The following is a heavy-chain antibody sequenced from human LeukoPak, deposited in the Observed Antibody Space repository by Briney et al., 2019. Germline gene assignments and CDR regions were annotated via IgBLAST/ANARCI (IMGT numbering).Heavy chain of an antibody. CDR3: ARTHSDWYFDL. V-gene: IGHV4-34*01. CDR1: GESFSGYY. J-gene: IGHJ2*01. CDR2: INHSGST. Sequence: PSETLSLTCAVYGESFSGYYWSWIRQPPGKGLEWIGEINHSGSTNYNPSLKSRVTISVDTSKNQFSLKLSSVTAADTAVYYCARTHSDWYFDLWGRGTLVTVSS.